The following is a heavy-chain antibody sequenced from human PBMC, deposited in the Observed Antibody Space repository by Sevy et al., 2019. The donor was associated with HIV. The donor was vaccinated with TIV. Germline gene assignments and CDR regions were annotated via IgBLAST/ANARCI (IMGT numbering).Heavy chain of an antibody. Sequence: GGSLRLSCAASGFTFSSYEMNWVRQAPGKGLEWVSYISSSGSTIYYADSVKGRFTISRDNAKNTLYLQMNSLRAEDTAVYYCAKDQGYSSSWYAGYFQHWGQGTLVTVSS. D-gene: IGHD6-13*01. J-gene: IGHJ1*01. CDR2: ISSSGSTI. CDR1: GFTFSSYE. V-gene: IGHV3-48*03. CDR3: AKDQGYSSSWYAGYFQH.